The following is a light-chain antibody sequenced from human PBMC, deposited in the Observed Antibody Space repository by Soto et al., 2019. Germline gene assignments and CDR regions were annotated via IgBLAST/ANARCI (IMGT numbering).Light chain of an antibody. CDR1: QSVLYSSNDKNC. V-gene: IGKV4-1*01. Sequence: DIVMTQSPDSLAVSLGERATINCKSSQSVLYSSNDKNCLAWYQQKAGQPPRLLIYWASTRESGVPDRFSGNGSGTDFTLTISSLQAEDVAVYYCQQYSSTPWTFGQGTKVEIK. CDR3: QQYSSTPWT. J-gene: IGKJ1*01. CDR2: WAS.